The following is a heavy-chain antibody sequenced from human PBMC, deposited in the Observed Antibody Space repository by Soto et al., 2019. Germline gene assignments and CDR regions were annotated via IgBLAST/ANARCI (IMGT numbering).Heavy chain of an antibody. V-gene: IGHV1-69*02. Sequence: ASVKVSCKASGGTFSSYTISWVRQAPGQGLEWMGRIIPILGIANYAQKFQGRVTITADKSTSTAYMELSSLRSEDTAVYYCGSGWELRGPYYYYGMDVWGQGTTVTVSS. CDR3: GSGWELRGPYYYYGMDV. CDR1: GGTFSSYT. CDR2: IIPILGIA. J-gene: IGHJ6*02. D-gene: IGHD6-19*01.